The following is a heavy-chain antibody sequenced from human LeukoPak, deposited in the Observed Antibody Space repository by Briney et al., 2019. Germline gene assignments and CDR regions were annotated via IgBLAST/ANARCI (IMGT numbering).Heavy chain of an antibody. D-gene: IGHD5-24*01. J-gene: IGHJ5*02. CDR2: IYYSGST. V-gene: IGHV4-59*08. Sequence: SETLSLTCTVSGGSISSYYWSWIRQPPGKGLEWIGYIYYSGSTNYNPSLKSRVTISVDTSKNQFSLKLSSVTAADTAVNYCARHAGDGYKNENWFDPWGQGTLVTVSS. CDR3: ARHAGDGYKNENWFDP. CDR1: GGSISSYY.